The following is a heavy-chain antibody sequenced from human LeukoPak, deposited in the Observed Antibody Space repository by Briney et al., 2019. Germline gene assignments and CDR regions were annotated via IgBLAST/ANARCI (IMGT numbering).Heavy chain of an antibody. Sequence: AGGSLRLSCAASGFTFRIFGLNWVRQAPGKGPEWVSYIDARSGITYYADSVQGRFTISRDDARESVFLQMDGLRAEDTGVYYCASGSGWVFDNWGQGTLVIVSS. CDR3: ASGSGWVFDN. D-gene: IGHD6-19*01. J-gene: IGHJ4*02. V-gene: IGHV3-48*04. CDR1: GFTFRIFG. CDR2: IDARSGIT.